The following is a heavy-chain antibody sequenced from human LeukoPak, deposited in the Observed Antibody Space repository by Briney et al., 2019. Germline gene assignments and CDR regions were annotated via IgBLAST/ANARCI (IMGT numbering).Heavy chain of an antibody. V-gene: IGHV1-46*01. CDR3: ARDHEGAANN. CDR2: IDPRAGST. J-gene: IGHJ4*02. D-gene: IGHD1-26*01. CDR1: GYTFISYH. Sequence: ASVKVSCKASGYTFISYHMHWVRQASGQGLEWVGIIDPRAGSTTYAPKLEGRVTMTRDTSANIVYLELSSLRPEDTAMYYCARDHEGAANNWGQGTLVTVSS.